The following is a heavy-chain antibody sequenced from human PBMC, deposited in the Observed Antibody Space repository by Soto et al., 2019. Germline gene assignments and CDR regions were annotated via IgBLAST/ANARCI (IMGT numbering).Heavy chain of an antibody. CDR2: INPNSGGT. D-gene: IGHD3-22*01. CDR1: GYTFTGYY. CDR3: ARRSVYDSSGYYYFFDY. Sequence: ASVKVSCKASGYTFTGYYMHWVRQAPGQGLEWMGWINPNSGGTNYAQKFQGRVTMTRDTSTSTAYMELSSLRSEDTVVYYCARRSVYDSSGYYYFFDYWGQGTLVTVSS. V-gene: IGHV1-2*02. J-gene: IGHJ4*02.